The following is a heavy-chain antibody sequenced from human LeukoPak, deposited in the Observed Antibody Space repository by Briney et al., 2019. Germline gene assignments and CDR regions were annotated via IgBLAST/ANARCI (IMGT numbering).Heavy chain of an antibody. Sequence: GGTLRLSCAASGFTFSNYGMSWVRQAPGKGLEWVSTISGSGGNTYYADSVKGRFTISRDTSKNTLYLQMNSPRAEDTAVYYCAKDMYYDSSGPVFDYWGQGTLVTVSS. J-gene: IGHJ4*02. CDR2: ISGSGGNT. CDR1: GFTFSNYG. CDR3: AKDMYYDSSGPVFDY. V-gene: IGHV3-23*01. D-gene: IGHD3-22*01.